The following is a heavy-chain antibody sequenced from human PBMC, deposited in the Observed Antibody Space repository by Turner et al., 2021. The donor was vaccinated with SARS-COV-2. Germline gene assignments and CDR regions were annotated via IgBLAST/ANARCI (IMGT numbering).Heavy chain of an antibody. D-gene: IGHD2-2*02. V-gene: IGHV1-18*01. CDR1: GYTFTSYG. CDR2: ISPYTGNT. Sequence: QVQLVQSGAEVKKPGASVKVSCKASGYTFTSYGISWVRQAPGQGLEWMGWISPYTGNTNYAQKLQGRVTMTTDTSTSTAYMELRSLRSDDTAVYYCATNHCSSTSCYSTHYGMDVWGQGTTVTVSS. CDR3: ATNHCSSTSCYSTHYGMDV. J-gene: IGHJ6*02.